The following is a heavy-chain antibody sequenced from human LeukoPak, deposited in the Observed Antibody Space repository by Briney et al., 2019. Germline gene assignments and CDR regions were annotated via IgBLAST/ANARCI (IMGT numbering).Heavy chain of an antibody. D-gene: IGHD3-10*01. Sequence: GGSLRLSCAASGFTFYNYAMSWVRQAPGTGLEWVSTISDSGSSTYYADSVRGRFTISRDNSKNTLYLQMDSLRAEDTAIYYCAKVPYSDYGSGRPPFMDVWGQGTTVAVSS. CDR1: GFTFYNYA. CDR2: ISDSGSST. CDR3: AKVPYSDYGSGRPPFMDV. J-gene: IGHJ6*02. V-gene: IGHV3-23*01.